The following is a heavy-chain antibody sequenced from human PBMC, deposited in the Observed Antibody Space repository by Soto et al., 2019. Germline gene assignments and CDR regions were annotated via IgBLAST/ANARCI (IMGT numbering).Heavy chain of an antibody. CDR2: INPNSGGT. CDR3: ASGREQKISDSGSYQYYFDY. V-gene: IGHV1-2*04. Sequence: ASVKVSCKASGYTFTGYYMHWVRQAPGQGLEWMGWINPNSGGTNYAQKFQGWVTMTRDTSISTAYMELSRLRSDDTAVYYCASGREQKISDSGSYQYYFDYWGQGTLVTVSS. J-gene: IGHJ4*02. CDR1: GYTFTGYY. D-gene: IGHD1-26*01.